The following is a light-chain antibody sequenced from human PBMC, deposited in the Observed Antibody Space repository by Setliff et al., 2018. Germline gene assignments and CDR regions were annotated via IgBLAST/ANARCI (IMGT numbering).Light chain of an antibody. CDR1: SSDVGSYDL. CDR2: AVT. Sequence: QSALTQPASVSGSPGQSITISCSGTSSDVGSYDLVSWYQQHPGKAPKLIIYAVTDRPSGVSNRFSGSKSGNTASLTISGLQTEDEADYYCNAYTSATTYVFGTGTKVPS. CDR3: NAYTSATTYV. V-gene: IGLV2-14*03. J-gene: IGLJ1*01.